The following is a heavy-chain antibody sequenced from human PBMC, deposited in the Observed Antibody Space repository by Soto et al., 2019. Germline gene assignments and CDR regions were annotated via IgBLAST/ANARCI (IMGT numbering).Heavy chain of an antibody. CDR1: GFTFDYYA. V-gene: IGHV3-9*01. Sequence: PGGSLRLSCAASGFTFDYYAMHGVRQAPGKGLEWVSGISLNSGSIGYADSVKGRFTISRDNAKNSLYLQMNSLRAEDTALYYCWGVPAAASYYYYGMDVWGQGTTVTVSS. CDR3: WGVPAAASYYYYGMDV. J-gene: IGHJ6*02. CDR2: ISLNSGSI. D-gene: IGHD2-2*01.